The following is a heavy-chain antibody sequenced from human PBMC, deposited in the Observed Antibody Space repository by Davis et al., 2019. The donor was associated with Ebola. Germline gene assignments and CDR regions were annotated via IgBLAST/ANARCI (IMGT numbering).Heavy chain of an antibody. CDR2: IYYSGST. D-gene: IGHD3-3*01. CDR1: GGSISSYY. CDR3: ARQDYDFWSGYYSNYYFDY. J-gene: IGHJ4*02. Sequence: SETLSLTCTVSGGSISSYYWSWIRQPPGKGLEWIGYIYYSGSTNYKPSLKSRVTISVDTSKNQFSLRLSSVTAADTAVYYCARQDYDFWSGYYSNYYFDYWGQGTLVTVSS. V-gene: IGHV4-59*08.